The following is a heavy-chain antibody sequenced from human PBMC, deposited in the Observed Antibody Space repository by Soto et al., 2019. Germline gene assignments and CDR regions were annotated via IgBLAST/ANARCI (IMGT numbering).Heavy chain of an antibody. J-gene: IGHJ6*02. CDR1: GFTFSSYG. CDR3: AKDGAAMVPYYYYAMDV. CDR2: ISYDGSNK. V-gene: IGHV3-30*18. Sequence: XASLRLSGAASGFTFSSYGVHWVRQAPGKGLEWVAVISYDGSNKYYADSVKGRFTISRDNSKNTLYLQMNSLRAEDTAVYYCAKDGAAMVPYYYYAMDVWGQGTTVTVTS. D-gene: IGHD5-18*01.